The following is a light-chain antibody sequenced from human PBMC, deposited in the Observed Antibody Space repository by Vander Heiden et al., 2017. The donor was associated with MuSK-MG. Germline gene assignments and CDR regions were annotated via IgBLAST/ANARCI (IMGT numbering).Light chain of an antibody. CDR1: QSISSY. J-gene: IGKJ2*01. Sequence: EIQMTQYPSSLSASVGDRVTITCRASQSISSYLNWYQQKPGKAPKLLIYAASSLQSGVPSRFSGSGSGTDFTLTISRLQPEDFATYYCQQSDSTPYTFGQGTKLEIK. V-gene: IGKV1-39*01. CDR3: QQSDSTPYT. CDR2: AAS.